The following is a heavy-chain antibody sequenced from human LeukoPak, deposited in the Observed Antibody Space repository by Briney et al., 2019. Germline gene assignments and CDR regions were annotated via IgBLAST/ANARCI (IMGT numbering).Heavy chain of an antibody. CDR3: VRHTWTYFDY. CDR1: GFTFSSYG. J-gene: IGHJ4*02. CDR2: VRYDGSKK. V-gene: IGHV3-30*02. D-gene: IGHD3/OR15-3a*01. Sequence: GGSLRLSCAASGFTFSSYGMHWVRQAPGKGLEWVAFVRYDGSKKDYADSAKGRFTISRDNSKNTLYLQMNSLRAEDTAVYYCVRHTWTYFDYWGQGTLVTVSS.